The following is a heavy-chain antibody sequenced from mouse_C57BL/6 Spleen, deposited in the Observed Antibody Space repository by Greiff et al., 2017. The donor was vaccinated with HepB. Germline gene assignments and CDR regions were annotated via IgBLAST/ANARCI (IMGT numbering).Heavy chain of an antibody. CDR3: VRHPDYDLLYPMDY. D-gene: IGHD2-4*01. J-gene: IGHJ4*01. Sequence: EVQRVESGGGLVQPKGSLKLSCAASGFSFNTYAMNWVRQAPGKGLEWVARIRSKSNNYATYYADSVKDRFTISRDDSESMLYLQMNNLKTEDTAMYYCVRHPDYDLLYPMDYWGQGTSVTVSS. V-gene: IGHV10-1*01. CDR2: IRSKSNNYAT. CDR1: GFSFNTYA.